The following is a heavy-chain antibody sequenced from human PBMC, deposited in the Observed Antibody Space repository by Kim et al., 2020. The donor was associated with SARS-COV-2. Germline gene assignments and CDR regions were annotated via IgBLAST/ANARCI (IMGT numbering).Heavy chain of an antibody. Sequence: HYAQKFQGWVTMTRYTSISTAYMELSRLRSDDTAVYYCARAGRYSGSYYDYWGQGTLVTVSS. D-gene: IGHD1-26*01. CDR3: ARAGRYSGSYYDY. J-gene: IGHJ4*02. V-gene: IGHV1-2*04.